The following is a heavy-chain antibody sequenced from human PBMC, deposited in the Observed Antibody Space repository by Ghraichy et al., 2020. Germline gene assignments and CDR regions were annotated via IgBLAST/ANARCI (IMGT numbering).Heavy chain of an antibody. CDR3: AREITFGGVILDY. D-gene: IGHD3-16*02. Sequence: SVKVSCKASGGTFSSYAISWVRQAPGQGLEWMGGIIPIFGIANYAQKFQGRVTITADKSTSTAYMELSSLRSEDTAVYYCAREITFGGVILDYWGQGTLVTVSS. J-gene: IGHJ4*02. V-gene: IGHV1-69*10. CDR1: GGTFSSYA. CDR2: IIPIFGIA.